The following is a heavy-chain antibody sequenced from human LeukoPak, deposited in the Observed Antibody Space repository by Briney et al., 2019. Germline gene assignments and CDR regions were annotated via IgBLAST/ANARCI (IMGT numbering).Heavy chain of an antibody. J-gene: IGHJ4*02. Sequence: ASVKVSCKASGGTFSSYAISWVRQAPGQGLEWMGGIMPIFGTANYAQKFQGRVTITTDESTSTAYMELSSLRSEDTAVYYCARAQSIAAAGLFDYWGQGTLVTVSS. D-gene: IGHD6-13*01. V-gene: IGHV1-69*05. CDR3: ARAQSIAAAGLFDY. CDR1: GGTFSSYA. CDR2: IMPIFGTA.